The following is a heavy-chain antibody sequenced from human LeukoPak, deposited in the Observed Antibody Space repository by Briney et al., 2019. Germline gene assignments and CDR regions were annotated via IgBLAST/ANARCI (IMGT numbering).Heavy chain of an antibody. D-gene: IGHD2-2*01. Sequence: GESLKISCKGSGYTSTNHWIAWVRQMPGKGLECMGIINPVDSETRYSPSFQGQVTISVDKSITTASLQWSSLRASDTAMYYCARQGSSSTSWQTIDYWGQGTLVTVSS. CDR3: ARQGSSSTSWQTIDY. CDR1: GYTSTNHW. V-gene: IGHV5-51*01. J-gene: IGHJ4*02. CDR2: INPVDSET.